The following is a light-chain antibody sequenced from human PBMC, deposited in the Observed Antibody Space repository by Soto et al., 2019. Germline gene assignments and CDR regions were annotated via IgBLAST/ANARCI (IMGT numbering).Light chain of an antibody. Sequence: QAVVTQEPSLTVSPGGTVTLTCGSSTGAVTNGHYPYWFQQKPGQAPRTLIYDTTNRHSWTPARFSGSLLGGKAALTLPGAQPEDEAEYYCLLSYNGPYVFGTGTKVTVL. J-gene: IGLJ1*01. CDR3: LLSYNGPYV. V-gene: IGLV7-46*01. CDR2: DTT. CDR1: TGAVTNGHY.